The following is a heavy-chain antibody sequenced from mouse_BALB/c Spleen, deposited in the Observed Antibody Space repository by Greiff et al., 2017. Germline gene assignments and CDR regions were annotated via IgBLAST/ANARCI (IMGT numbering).Heavy chain of an antibody. V-gene: IGHV1-87*01. J-gene: IGHJ3*01. CDR2: IYPGDGDT. CDR3: ARSPLRLFSWFAY. CDR1: GYTFTSYW. D-gene: IGHD1-2*01. Sequence: VQLQQSGAELARPGASVKLSCKASGYTFTSYWMQWVKQRPGQGLEWIGAIYPGDGDTRYTQKFKGKATLTADKSSSTAYMQLSSLASEDSAVYYCARSPLRLFSWFAYWGQGTLVTVSA.